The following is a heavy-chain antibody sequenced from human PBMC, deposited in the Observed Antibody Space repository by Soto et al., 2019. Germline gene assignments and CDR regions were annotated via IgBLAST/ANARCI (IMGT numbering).Heavy chain of an antibody. Sequence: LVQSGPEVKQFGSSVRVSCKASGGTFSTSGFNWVRQAPGQGLEWMGGIIPNFGTPNYAQKIQDRITITENEVTSTVYKELISLGSEDTAVYYWARGILDVILILPCLTEGFTYWGQGALVTVSS. J-gene: IGHJ4*02. CDR2: IIPNFGTP. CDR3: ARGILDVILILPCLTEGFTY. CDR1: GGTFSTSG. D-gene: IGHD3-16*01. V-gene: IGHV1-69*01.